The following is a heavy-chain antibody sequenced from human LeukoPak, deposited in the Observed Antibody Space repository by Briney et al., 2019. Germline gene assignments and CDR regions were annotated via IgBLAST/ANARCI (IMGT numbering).Heavy chain of an antibody. CDR2: ITYDGSSE. V-gene: IGHV3-30*18. CDR3: AKRGDGGHKSLEY. D-gene: IGHD3-16*01. J-gene: IGHJ4*02. CDR1: GFTFSNYG. Sequence: GTSLRLPCVASGFTFSNYGMHWVRQAPGKGLGWVATITYDGSSEYYADSVKDRFTVSRDNSKDTLYLQMSSLKTEDTAVYYCAKRGDGGHKSLEYWGQGTLVIVPS.